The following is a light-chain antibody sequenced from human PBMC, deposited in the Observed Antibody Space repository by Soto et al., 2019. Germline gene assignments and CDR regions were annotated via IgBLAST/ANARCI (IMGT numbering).Light chain of an antibody. V-gene: IGLV6-57*04. Sequence: NFMLTQPHSVSESPGKTVTISCTRSSGSIASNYVQWYQQRPGSAPTTVIYEDNQRPSGVPDRFSGSIDSSSNSASLTISGLKTEDGADYYCQSYDSSNYVFGTGTKVTVL. CDR2: EDN. CDR3: QSYDSSNYV. J-gene: IGLJ1*01. CDR1: SGSIASNY.